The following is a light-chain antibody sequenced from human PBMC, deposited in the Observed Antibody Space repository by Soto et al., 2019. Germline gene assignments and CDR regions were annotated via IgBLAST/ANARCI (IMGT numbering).Light chain of an antibody. CDR3: QQLNRYPLT. V-gene: IGKV1-9*01. J-gene: IGKJ4*01. CDR2: AAS. CDR1: QGISSY. Sequence: IQLTQSPSSLSASVGDRVTITCRASQGISSYLAWYQQKPGEAPKLLIYAASTLQSGVPSRFSGSGSGTEFTLTISSLQPEDFATYYCQQLNRYPLTFGGGTKVDIK.